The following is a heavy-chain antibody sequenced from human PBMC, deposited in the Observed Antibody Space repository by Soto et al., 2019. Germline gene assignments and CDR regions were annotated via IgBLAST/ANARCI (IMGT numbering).Heavy chain of an antibody. CDR1: GCTFTSYG. CDR2: ISAYNGNT. J-gene: IGHJ2*01. CDR3: ARWSSSSSFWYFDL. D-gene: IGHD6-6*01. V-gene: IGHV1-18*01. Sequence: GASVKVSCKASGCTFTSYGISWGRQAPGQGLEWMGWISAYNGNTNYAQKLQGRVTMTTDTSTSTAYMELRSLRSDDTAVYYCARWSSSSSFWYFDLWGRGTLVTVSS.